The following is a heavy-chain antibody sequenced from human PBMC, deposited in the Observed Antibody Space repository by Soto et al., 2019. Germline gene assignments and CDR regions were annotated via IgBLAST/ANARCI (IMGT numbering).Heavy chain of an antibody. CDR2: IKQDGGAK. V-gene: IGHV3-7*05. J-gene: IGHJ4*02. CDR3: AKAIYGGNSDFGY. Sequence: GGSLSLSCAASGFTFSSYWMTWVRQAPGKGLEWVANIKQDGGAKYYVDSVKGRFTISRDNAKNSLYLQMNSLRAEDTAVYYCAKAIYGGNSDFGYWGQGTLVTVSS. CDR1: GFTFSSYW. D-gene: IGHD4-17*01.